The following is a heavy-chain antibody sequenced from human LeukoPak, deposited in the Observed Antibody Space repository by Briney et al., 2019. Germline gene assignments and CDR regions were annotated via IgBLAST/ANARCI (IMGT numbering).Heavy chain of an antibody. CDR1: GGSISSYY. Sequence: SETLSLTCTVSGGSISSYYWSWIRQPPGKGLEWIGYIYYSGSTNCNPSLKSRVTISVDTSKNQFSLKLSSVTAADTAVYYCARDRGDGYNSGAFDIWGQGTMVTVSS. D-gene: IGHD5-24*01. CDR3: ARDRGDGYNSGAFDI. J-gene: IGHJ3*02. V-gene: IGHV4-59*01. CDR2: IYYSGST.